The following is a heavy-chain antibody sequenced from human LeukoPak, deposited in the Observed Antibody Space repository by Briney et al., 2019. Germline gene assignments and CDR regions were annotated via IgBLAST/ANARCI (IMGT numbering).Heavy chain of an antibody. V-gene: IGHV4-59*08. J-gene: IGHJ3*02. D-gene: IGHD2-8*01. Sequence: SETLSLTCTVSGGSINSYYWSWIRQPPGMGLEWIGYIYYSASTNYNPSLKSRVTISVATSKNQFPLKLSSVTAADTAVYYCARYYDAFDIWGQGTMVTVSS. CDR3: ARYYDAFDI. CDR1: GGSINSYY. CDR2: IYYSAST.